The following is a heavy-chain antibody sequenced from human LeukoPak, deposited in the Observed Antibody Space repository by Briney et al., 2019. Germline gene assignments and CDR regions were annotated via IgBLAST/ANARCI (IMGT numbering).Heavy chain of an antibody. J-gene: IGHJ4*02. D-gene: IGHD2-15*01. V-gene: IGHV3-48*03. Sequence: GGSLRLSCAASGFTFSSYEMNWVRQAPGKGLEWVSYISSSGSTIYYADSVKGRFTISRDNAKNSLYLQMNSLRAEGTAVHYCARDGLEYCSGGSCYYDYWGQGTLVTVSS. CDR1: GFTFSSYE. CDR3: ARDGLEYCSGGSCYYDY. CDR2: ISSSGSTI.